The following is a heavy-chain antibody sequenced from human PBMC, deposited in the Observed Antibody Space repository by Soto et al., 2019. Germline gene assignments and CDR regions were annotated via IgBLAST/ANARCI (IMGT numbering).Heavy chain of an antibody. V-gene: IGHV5-10-1*01. D-gene: IGHD3-22*01. Sequence: GESLKISCKGSGYSFTTYWINWVRQMPGKGLEWMGKIDPTGSYVNYSPSFQGHVTISSDKSISTTYLQWSTLMASDTAMYYCAILYDSSGSPFDYWGQGTLVTVSS. CDR3: AILYDSSGSPFDY. J-gene: IGHJ4*02. CDR2: IDPTGSYV. CDR1: GYSFTTYW.